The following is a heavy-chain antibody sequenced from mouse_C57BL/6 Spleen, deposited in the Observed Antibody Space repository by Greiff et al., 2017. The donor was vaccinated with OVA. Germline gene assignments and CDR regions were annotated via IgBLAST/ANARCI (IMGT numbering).Heavy chain of an antibody. CDR1: GYTFTSYW. D-gene: IGHD1-1*01. V-gene: IGHV1-72*01. CDR2: IDPNSGGT. CDR3: ARQTVLAPFMCFYV. Sequence: VQLQQSGAELVKPGASVKLSCKASGYTFTSYWMNWVKQRPGRGLEWIGRIDPNSGGTKYNEKFKSKATLTVDKPSSTAYMQLISLTSEDSAVYYCARQTVLAPFMCFYVWGTGTTVTVSS. J-gene: IGHJ1*03.